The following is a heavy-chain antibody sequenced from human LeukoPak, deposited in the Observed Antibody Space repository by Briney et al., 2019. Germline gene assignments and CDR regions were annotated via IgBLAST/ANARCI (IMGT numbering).Heavy chain of an antibody. D-gene: IGHD7-27*01. Sequence: GASVKVSCKASGGTFSSYAISWVRQAPGQGLEWMGGIIPIFGTANYAQKFQGRVTITADESTSTAYMELSSLRSEDTAVYYCARDGPWGSGWFDPWGQGALVTVSS. J-gene: IGHJ5*02. CDR1: GGTFSSYA. V-gene: IGHV1-69*13. CDR2: IIPIFGTA. CDR3: ARDGPWGSGWFDP.